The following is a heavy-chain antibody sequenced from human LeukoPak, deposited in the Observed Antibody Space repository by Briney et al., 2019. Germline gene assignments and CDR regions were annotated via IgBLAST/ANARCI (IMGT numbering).Heavy chain of an antibody. CDR1: GFTFTNAW. CDR3: TTAPYYYDSSGSNY. Sequence: PGGSLRLSCAASGFTFTNAWMTWVRQVPGKGLEWVGRVRSKTDGGTTDYAAPVKGRFTISRDDSKNTLYLQMNSLKIEDTAIYYSTTAPYYYDSSGSNYWGQGTLVTVSS. CDR2: VRSKTDGGTT. J-gene: IGHJ4*02. V-gene: IGHV3-15*01. D-gene: IGHD3-22*01.